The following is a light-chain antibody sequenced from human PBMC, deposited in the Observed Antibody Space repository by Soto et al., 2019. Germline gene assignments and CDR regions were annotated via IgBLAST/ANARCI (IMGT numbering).Light chain of an antibody. CDR3: QKYYCWPPRYP. Sequence: DTVLTQSPVTLSVSPGDSAIFYCRASETVLKKLAWYQQKPGQPPRLLIYGASIRSTGLPDRFAGDGSGTDFTLTINSLQSEDFGVYYCQKYYCWPPRYPFGQGTQLEI. CDR1: ETVLKK. V-gene: IGKV3-15*01. CDR2: GAS. J-gene: IGKJ2*01.